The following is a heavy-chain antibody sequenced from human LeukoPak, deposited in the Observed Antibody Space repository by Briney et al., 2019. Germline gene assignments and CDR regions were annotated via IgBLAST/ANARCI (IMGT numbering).Heavy chain of an antibody. V-gene: IGHV1-18*01. CDR2: ISAYNGNT. Sequence: ASVKVSCKASRYTFTSYGISWVRQAPGQGLEWMGWISAYNGNTNYAQNLQDRVTLITDTSTSTAYMELRSLRSDDTAVYYCARDIREMSTVTYYYYYGMDVWGQGTTVTVSS. CDR3: ARDIREMSTVTYYYYYGMDV. J-gene: IGHJ6*02. CDR1: RYTFTSYG. D-gene: IGHD5-24*01.